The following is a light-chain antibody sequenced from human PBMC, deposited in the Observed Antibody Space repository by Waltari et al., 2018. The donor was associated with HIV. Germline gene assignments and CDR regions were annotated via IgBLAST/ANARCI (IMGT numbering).Light chain of an antibody. Sequence: DIVMTQSPLSLPVTPGEPASQSCRSSQSLLHSNGYNYLDWYLQKPGQSPELLIYLGSNRASGIPVMFSSSRSGTEFTLDISRVEAEYVEVYYCMQSLQTPLFTFGPRTKLDIK. CDR2: LGS. CDR3: MQSLQTPLFT. J-gene: IGKJ3*01. CDR1: QSLLHSNGYNY. V-gene: IGKV2-28*01.